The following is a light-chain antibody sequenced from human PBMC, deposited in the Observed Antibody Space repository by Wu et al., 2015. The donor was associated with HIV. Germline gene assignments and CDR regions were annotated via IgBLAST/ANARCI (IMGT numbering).Light chain of an antibody. CDR3: QHYNKIPPLT. J-gene: IGKJ4*01. Sequence: EIVMTQSPATLSVSPGGRVTLSCRASQIIATNLAWYQQKPGQPPRLLIYDASTRATGFPARFSGGGPGTEFTLTISSMQSEDSAIYYCQHYNKIPPLTFGGGTKVEIK. CDR2: DAS. CDR1: QIIATN. V-gene: IGKV3-15*01.